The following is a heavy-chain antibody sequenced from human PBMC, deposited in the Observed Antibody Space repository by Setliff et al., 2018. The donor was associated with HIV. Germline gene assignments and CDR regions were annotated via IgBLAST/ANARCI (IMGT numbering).Heavy chain of an antibody. Sequence: GGSLRLSCAASGFAFSSHQMSWVRQAPGKGLEWVAKIRQDGTDKYYVDSVKGRFTISRDNSKESLYLQMNSLTTEDTALYYCVRGVQFMEWLEGGQGTLVTVSS. J-gene: IGHJ4*02. CDR1: GFAFSSHQ. CDR2: IRQDGTDK. CDR3: VRGVQFMEWLE. V-gene: IGHV3-7*03. D-gene: IGHD3-3*01.